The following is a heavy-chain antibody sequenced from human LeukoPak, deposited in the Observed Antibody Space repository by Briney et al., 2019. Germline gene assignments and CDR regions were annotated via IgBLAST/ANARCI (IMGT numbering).Heavy chain of an antibody. V-gene: IGHV5-51*01. CDR3: ARGRGGSIEARRRPYNWFDP. J-gene: IGHJ5*02. D-gene: IGHD6-6*01. CDR1: GYSFTSYW. Sequence: GESLKISCKGSGYSFTSYWIGWVRQMPGKGLEWMGIIYPGDSDTRYSPSFQDQVTISADKSISTAYLQWSSLKASDTAMYYCARGRGGSIEARRRPYNWFDPWGQGTLVTVSS. CDR2: IYPGDSDT.